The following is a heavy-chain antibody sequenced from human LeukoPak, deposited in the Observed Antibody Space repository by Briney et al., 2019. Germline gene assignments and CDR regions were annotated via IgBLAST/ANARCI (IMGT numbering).Heavy chain of an antibody. CDR2: ISGSGGNT. D-gene: IGHD3-22*01. J-gene: IGHJ4*02. CDR3: GKGAEIWGYYYDSSGFYYFDY. V-gene: IGHV3-23*01. Sequence: GGSLRLSCGASGFTFSTYGMSWVRQAPGKGLEWVSAISGSGGNTYYADSVKGRFTISRDNSKNTLYLQMNSLRAEDTGVYYCGKGAEIWGYYYDSSGFYYFDYWGPGTLVTVSS. CDR1: GFTFSTYG.